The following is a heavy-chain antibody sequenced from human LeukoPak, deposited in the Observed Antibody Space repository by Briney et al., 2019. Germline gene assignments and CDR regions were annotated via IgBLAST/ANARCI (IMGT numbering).Heavy chain of an antibody. V-gene: IGHV1-8*01. D-gene: IGHD7-27*01. CDR2: MSPKSGNT. Sequence: ASVKVSCKASGYTFTSYDTNWVRLATGQGHEWMGWMSPKSGNTGYAQKFQGRVTMTRNTSTSTAYMELSSLRSEDTAVYYCARGPPNWGFDYWGQGTLVTVSS. CDR3: ARGPPNWGFDY. J-gene: IGHJ4*02. CDR1: GYTFTSYD.